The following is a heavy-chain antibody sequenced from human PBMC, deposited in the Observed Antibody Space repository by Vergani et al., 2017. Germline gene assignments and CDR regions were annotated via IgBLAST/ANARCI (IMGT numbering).Heavy chain of an antibody. J-gene: IGHJ6*02. V-gene: IGHV3-30*02. CDR2: IRYDGSNK. CDR3: ARYSGSWYPPYYYYGMDV. CDR1: GFTFSSYG. D-gene: IGHD6-13*01. Sequence: QVQLVESGGGVVQPGGSLRLSCAASGFTFSSYGMHWVRQAPGKGLEWVAFIRYDGSNKYYADSVKGRFTISRDNAKNSLYLQMNSLRAEDTAVYYCARYSGSWYPPYYYYGMDVWGQGTTVTVSS.